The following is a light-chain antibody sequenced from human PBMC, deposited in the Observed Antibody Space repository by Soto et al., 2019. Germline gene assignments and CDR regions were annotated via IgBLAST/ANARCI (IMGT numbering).Light chain of an antibody. V-gene: IGKV1-33*01. CDR2: DAS. J-gene: IGKJ4*01. CDR1: QDISIY. CDR3: QQYDNLPLT. Sequence: DIHMTHSPSSLSAAVVDRVTITCQGSQDISIYLNWYQQKPGKAPKLLISDASNLEKGVTSRFSGSGSGTDFAFTISSLQPEDFATYYCQQYDNLPLTFGGGTKVDIK.